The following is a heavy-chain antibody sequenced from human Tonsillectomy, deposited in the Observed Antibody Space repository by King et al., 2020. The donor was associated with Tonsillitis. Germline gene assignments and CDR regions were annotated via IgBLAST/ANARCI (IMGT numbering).Heavy chain of an antibody. Sequence: VQLQESGPGLVKPSETLSLTCSVSGDSIGTDYWSWIRQPPGKGLEWIGYIFYSGSTNYNPSLESRVTMSVDISKNQFSLKLTSVTAADTAVYYCVRHEQVRDHYYIDVWGKGTTVTVSS. D-gene: IGHD3-10*01. CDR3: VRHEQVRDHYYIDV. CDR1: GDSIGTDY. V-gene: IGHV4-59*08. J-gene: IGHJ6*03. CDR2: IFYSGST.